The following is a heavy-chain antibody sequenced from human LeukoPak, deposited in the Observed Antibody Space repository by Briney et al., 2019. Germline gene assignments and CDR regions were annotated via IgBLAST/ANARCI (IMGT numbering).Heavy chain of an antibody. CDR3: ARSTYSFGGFDY. CDR2: INSDGSRT. J-gene: IGHJ4*02. D-gene: IGHD5-18*01. Sequence: GGSLRLSCAASGFTFTGYWMHWVRQAPGKWLVWVSRINSDGSRTGYADSVKGRFTTSRDNAKNTLYLRMNSLRAEGTAVYYCARSTYSFGGFDYWGQGTLVPVSS. V-gene: IGHV3-74*01. CDR1: GFTFTGYW.